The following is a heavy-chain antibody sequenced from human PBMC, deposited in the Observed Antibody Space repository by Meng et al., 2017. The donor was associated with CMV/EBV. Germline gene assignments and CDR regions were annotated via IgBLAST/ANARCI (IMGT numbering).Heavy chain of an antibody. V-gene: IGHV1-69*05. CDR3: ASFGGSSWDDSGWMNAFDI. CDR1: GGTFSSYA. CDR2: IIPIFGTA. Sequence: SVKVSCKASGGTFSSYAISWVRQAPGQGLEWMGGIIPIFGTANYAQKFQGRVTITTDESTSTAYVELSSLRSEDTAVYYCASFGGSSWDDSGWMNAFDIWGQGTMVTVSS. J-gene: IGHJ3*02. D-gene: IGHD6-13*01.